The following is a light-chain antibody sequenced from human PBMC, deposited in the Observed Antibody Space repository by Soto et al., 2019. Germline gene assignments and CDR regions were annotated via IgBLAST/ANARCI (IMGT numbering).Light chain of an antibody. J-gene: IGKJ2*01. CDR1: QSISTS. CDR3: QQCFTTPRT. V-gene: IGKV1-5*01. CDR2: HAS. Sequence: DIQMTQSPSTLSASVGDRVTITCRASQSISTSLTWYQQKPGKAPKLLIYHASSLESGVPSRFSGSGSGTEFTLTISSLQPDDFATYYCQQCFTTPRTFGQGTKLESK.